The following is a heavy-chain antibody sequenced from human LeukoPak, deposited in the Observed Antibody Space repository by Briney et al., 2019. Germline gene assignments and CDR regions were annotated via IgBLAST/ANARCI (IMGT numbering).Heavy chain of an antibody. CDR3: ARGGTVTFDY. D-gene: IGHD4-17*01. V-gene: IGHV3-30-3*01. Sequence: PGRSLRLSCAASGFTFSNYVIHWVRQAPGKGLEWVAVISYDGSKKYYADSVKGRFTISRDNSKNTLYLQMNSLRAGDTAVYYCARGGTVTFDYWGQGTLVTVSS. J-gene: IGHJ4*02. CDR2: ISYDGSKK. CDR1: GFTFSNYV.